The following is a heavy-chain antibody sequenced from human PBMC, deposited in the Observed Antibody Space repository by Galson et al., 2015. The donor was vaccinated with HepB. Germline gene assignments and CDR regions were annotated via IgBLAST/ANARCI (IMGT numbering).Heavy chain of an antibody. CDR1: GYSFTSYW. CDR2: IYPGDSDT. D-gene: IGHD1-14*01. V-gene: IGHV5-51*03. CDR3: ARRPTLKTGRWYFDL. J-gene: IGHJ2*01. Sequence: QSGAEVKKPGESLKISCKGSGYSFTSYWIGWVRQMPGKGLEWMGIIYPGDSDTRYSPSFQGQVTISADKSISTAYLQWSSLKASDTAMYYCARRPTLKTGRWYFDLWGRGTLVTVSS.